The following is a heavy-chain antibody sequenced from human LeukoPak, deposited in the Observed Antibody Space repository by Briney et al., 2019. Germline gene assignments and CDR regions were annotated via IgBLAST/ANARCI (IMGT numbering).Heavy chain of an antibody. D-gene: IGHD2-15*01. V-gene: IGHV3-23*01. CDR1: RFTFNTYA. J-gene: IGHJ4*02. CDR3: ATVKRDCSGGTCYSYDY. Sequence: GGSLRLSCVASRFTFNTYAVNWVRQAPGKGLEWVSAISSNGDITYYADSVRGRFTTSRDNSKNTVFLQMNSLRADDTAVYYCATVKRDCSGGTCYSYDYWGQGTLVTVSS. CDR2: ISSNGDIT.